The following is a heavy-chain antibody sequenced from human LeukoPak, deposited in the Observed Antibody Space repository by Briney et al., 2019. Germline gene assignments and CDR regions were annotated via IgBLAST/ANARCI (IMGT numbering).Heavy chain of an antibody. J-gene: IGHJ3*02. CDR1: GYSFTSYW. Sequence: GESLKISCKGSGYSFTSYWIGWVRQMPGKGLEWMGIIYPDDSDTRHSPSFQGQVTISVDKSTNTAYLQWGSLRASDTAIYYCARLLGLKIVTPDDEAFDIWGQGTMVIVSS. D-gene: IGHD2/OR15-2a*01. CDR2: IYPDDSDT. V-gene: IGHV5-51*01. CDR3: ARLLGLKIVTPDDEAFDI.